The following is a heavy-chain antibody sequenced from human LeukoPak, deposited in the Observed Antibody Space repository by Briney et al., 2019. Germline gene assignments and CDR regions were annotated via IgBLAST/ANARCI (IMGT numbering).Heavy chain of an antibody. CDR1: GYSFTSYW. CDR2: IYPGDSDT. Sequence: GESLKISCKGSGYSFTSYWIGWVRQMPGKGLEWMGIIYPGDSDTRYSPSFQGQVTISADKSISTAYLQWSSLKASDTAIYYCTLLGEYYYDSSGYYYYEGGASDMWGQGTMVTVSS. D-gene: IGHD3-22*01. J-gene: IGHJ3*02. CDR3: TLLGEYYYDSSGYYYYEGGASDM. V-gene: IGHV5-51*01.